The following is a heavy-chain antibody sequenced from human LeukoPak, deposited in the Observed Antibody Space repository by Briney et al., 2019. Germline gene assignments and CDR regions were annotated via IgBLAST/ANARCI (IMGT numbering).Heavy chain of an antibody. CDR3: ARDKNSNYDLDY. V-gene: IGHV3-11*06. D-gene: IGHD4-11*01. Sequence: GGSLRLSCAASGFIFSDYYMSWIRQAPGKGLEWVSYISVTGSYTYYADSVKGRFTISRDNARNSLFLLMSSLRVEDTAMYCCARDKNSNYDLDYWGQGTLVTVSS. CDR1: GFIFSDYY. CDR2: ISVTGSYT. J-gene: IGHJ4*02.